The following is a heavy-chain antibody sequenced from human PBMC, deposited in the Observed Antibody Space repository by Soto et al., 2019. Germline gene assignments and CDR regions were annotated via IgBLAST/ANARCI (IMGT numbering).Heavy chain of an antibody. CDR3: AAPLGQRYCTNGVCPSGGMDV. V-gene: IGHV1-69*13. J-gene: IGHJ6*02. CDR2: IIPIFGTA. CDR1: GGTFSSYA. Sequence: SVKVSCKASGGTFSSYAISWVRQAPGQGLEWMGGIIPIFGTANYAQKFQGRVTITADESTGTAYMELSSLRSEDTAVYYCAAPLGQRYCTNGVCPSGGMDVWGQGTTVTVSS. D-gene: IGHD2-8*01.